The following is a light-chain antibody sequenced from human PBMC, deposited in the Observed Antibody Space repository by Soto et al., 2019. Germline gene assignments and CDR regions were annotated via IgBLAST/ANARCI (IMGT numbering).Light chain of an antibody. J-gene: IGLJ1*01. Sequence: HSALSQPASVSGSPGQSITISCTGTSSDVGSNDLVSWYQQHPGKAPKLMIYEVSKRPSGISNRFSGSKSGNTASLTISGLQAEDEGDYYCCSYVGRSDSYVFGAGTKLTVL. CDR3: CSYVGRSDSYV. V-gene: IGLV2-23*02. CDR2: EVS. CDR1: SSDVGSNDL.